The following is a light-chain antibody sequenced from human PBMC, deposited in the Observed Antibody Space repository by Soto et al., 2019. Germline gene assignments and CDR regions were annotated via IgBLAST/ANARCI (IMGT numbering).Light chain of an antibody. CDR2: RAD. CDR1: SSNIGSNY. V-gene: IGLV1-47*01. Sequence: QSVLTQPPSASGAPGQTVTISCSGRSSNIGSNYVYWYQQLPETAPRLLLYRADQRPSGIPDRFSGSKSGTSASLAISGLRSEDEADYYCAAWDGTLSGLVFGGGTKLTVL. J-gene: IGLJ2*01. CDR3: AAWDGTLSGLV.